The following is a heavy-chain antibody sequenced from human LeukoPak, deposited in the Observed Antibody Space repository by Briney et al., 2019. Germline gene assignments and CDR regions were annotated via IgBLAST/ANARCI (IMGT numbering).Heavy chain of an antibody. V-gene: IGHV3-21*01. J-gene: IGHJ4*02. CDR1: GFTFSSYT. Sequence: PGGSLRLSCAASGFTFSSYTMSWVRQAPGKGLEWVSSISPTGSYIYYVDSVKGRFTISRDNAQNSLYLQMNSLRADDTAVYYCARAQYYLDSWGQGTLVTVSS. CDR2: ISPTGSYI. CDR3: ARAQYYLDS.